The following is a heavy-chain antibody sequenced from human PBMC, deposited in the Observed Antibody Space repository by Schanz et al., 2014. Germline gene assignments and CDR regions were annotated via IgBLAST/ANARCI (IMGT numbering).Heavy chain of an antibody. CDR1: GFTFSSYG. CDR2: IWYDGNNK. CDR3: ARGTPFLCDY. V-gene: IGHV3-33*01. J-gene: IGHJ4*02. Sequence: QVQLVESGGGVVQPGGSLRLSCAASGFTFSSYGMHWVRQAPGKGLEWVAVIWYDGNNKFYADSVKGRFIISRDNSKNTLDLQMNSLRAEDTAVYYCARGTPFLCDYWGQGTLVTVSS. D-gene: IGHD3-16*01.